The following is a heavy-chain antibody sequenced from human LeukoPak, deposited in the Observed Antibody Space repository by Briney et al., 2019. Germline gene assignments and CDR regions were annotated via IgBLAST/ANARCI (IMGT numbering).Heavy chain of an antibody. D-gene: IGHD6-13*01. V-gene: IGHV4-59*08. CDR1: GGSISSYY. CDR3: ARHGLSSWYPYYFDY. J-gene: IGHJ4*02. Sequence: SETLSLTCTVSGGSISSYYWSWIRQPPGKGLEWIGYIYYSGSTNYSPSLKSRVTISVDTSKNQFSLKLSSVTAADTAVYYCARHGLSSWYPYYFDYWGQGTLVTVSS. CDR2: IYYSGST.